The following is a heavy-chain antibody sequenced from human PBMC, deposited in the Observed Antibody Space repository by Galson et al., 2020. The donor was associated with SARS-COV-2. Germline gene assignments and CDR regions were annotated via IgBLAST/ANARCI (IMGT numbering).Heavy chain of an antibody. CDR3: ATLTTVTLDYFDF. J-gene: IGHJ4*02. V-gene: IGHV3-73*01. D-gene: IGHD4-17*01. CDR2: IRSKAQNIAP. CDR1: GFIFSDSA. Sequence: QLGEPLKISCEGSGFIFSDSAIYWVRQASGKGLEWVGRIRSKAQNIAPAYDASVKGRFIISRDDSKNTAYLQMNSLKTEDTAVYYCATLTTVTLDYFDFWGQGTLVTVSS.